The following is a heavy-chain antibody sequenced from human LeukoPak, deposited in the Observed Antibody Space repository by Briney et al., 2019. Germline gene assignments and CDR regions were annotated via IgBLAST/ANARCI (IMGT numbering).Heavy chain of an antibody. CDR1: GFTFSSYE. V-gene: IGHV3-30*04. J-gene: IGHJ5*02. D-gene: IGHD2-2*01. CDR2: ISYDGSNK. CDR3: ARGPQASCCYSWFDP. Sequence: GGSLRLSCAASGFTFSSYEMNWVRQAPGKGLEWVAVISYDGSNKYYADSVKGRFTISRDNSKNTLYLQMNSLRAEDTAVYYCARGPQASCCYSWFDPWGQGTLVTVSS.